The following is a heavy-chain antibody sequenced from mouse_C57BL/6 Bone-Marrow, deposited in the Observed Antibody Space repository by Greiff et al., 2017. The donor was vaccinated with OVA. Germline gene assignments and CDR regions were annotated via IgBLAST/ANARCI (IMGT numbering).Heavy chain of an antibody. V-gene: IGHV5-6*01. D-gene: IGHD1-1*01. CDR2: ISSGGSYT. Sequence: EVHLVESGGDLVKPGGSLKLSCAASGFTFSSYGMSWVRQTPDKRLEWVATISSGGSYTYYPDSVKGRFTISRDNAKNTLYLQMSSLKSEDTAMYYWARHGYYGSSYYFDYWGQGTTLTVSS. CDR3: ARHGYYGSSYYFDY. J-gene: IGHJ2*01. CDR1: GFTFSSYG.